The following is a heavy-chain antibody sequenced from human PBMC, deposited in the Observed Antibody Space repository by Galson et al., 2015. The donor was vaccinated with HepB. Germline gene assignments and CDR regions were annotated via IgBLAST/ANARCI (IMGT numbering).Heavy chain of an antibody. V-gene: IGHV1-18*01. D-gene: IGHD6-19*01. CDR2: ISAYNSNT. J-gene: IGHJ5*02. Sequence: SVKVSCKASGYTFTSYGISWVRQAPGQGLEWMGWISAYNSNTNYAQKLQGRVTMTTDTSTSTAYMELRSLRSDDTAVYYCAREEKQWLGYAWFDPWGQGTLVTVSS. CDR3: AREEKQWLGYAWFDP. CDR1: GYTFTSYG.